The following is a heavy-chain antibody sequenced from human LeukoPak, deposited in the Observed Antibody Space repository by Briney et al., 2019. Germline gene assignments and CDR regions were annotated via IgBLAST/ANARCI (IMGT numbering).Heavy chain of an antibody. Sequence: GGSLRLSCVASGFTFSSYWMSWVRQAPGKGLEWVANIKQDGSEKYYVDSVKGRFTISRDNAKNSLYLQMNSLRAEDTAVYYCARDHRGSGSRYYYYYMDVWGKGTTVTISS. D-gene: IGHD3-10*01. J-gene: IGHJ6*03. CDR3: ARDHRGSGSRYYYYYMDV. CDR2: IKQDGSEK. V-gene: IGHV3-7*01. CDR1: GFTFSSYW.